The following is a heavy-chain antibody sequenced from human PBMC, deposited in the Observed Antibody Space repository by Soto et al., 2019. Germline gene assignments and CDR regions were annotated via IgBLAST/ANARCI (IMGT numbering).Heavy chain of an antibody. CDR1: GYTFTDYF. CDR2: TNPKSGAT. CDR3: AKASDDYTMDV. D-gene: IGHD2-21*02. Sequence: QAQLVQSGAEVKKSGASVKVSCKASGYTFTDYFVHWVIQAPRHGPEWMGWTNPKSGATKYAPRFQGRVTMTRDTSISTAYLEVSGLKFDDMAVYYCAKASDDYTMDVWGQGTPVTVSS. J-gene: IGHJ6*02. V-gene: IGHV1-2*02.